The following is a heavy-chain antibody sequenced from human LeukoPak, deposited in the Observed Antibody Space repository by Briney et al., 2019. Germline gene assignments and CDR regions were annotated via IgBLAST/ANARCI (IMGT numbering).Heavy chain of an antibody. Sequence: PGGSLRLSCAASGFTFSDYYMSRIRQAPGKGLEWVSYISRNSYTNYADSVKGRFTISRDNAKNSLYLQMASLRAEDTAVYYCARMGIAAVGAYYFDYWGQGTLVAVSS. CDR2: ISRNSYT. V-gene: IGHV3-11*06. CDR3: ARMGIAAVGAYYFDY. J-gene: IGHJ4*02. D-gene: IGHD6-13*01. CDR1: GFTFSDYY.